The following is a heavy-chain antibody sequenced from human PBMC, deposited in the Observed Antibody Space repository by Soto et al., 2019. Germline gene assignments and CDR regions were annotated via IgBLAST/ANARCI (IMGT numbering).Heavy chain of an antibody. CDR1: GXXXXXXX. J-gene: IGHJ4*02. CDR2: INPSGGST. CDR3: ARNPGYCNDGGSSGGVFGY. V-gene: IGHV1-46*03. Sequence: SVYGSCKAXGXXXXXXXMHWVRXXXXQXXXWMGIINPSGGSTSYAQKFQGRVTMTRDTSTSTVYMELSSLRSEDTAVYYCARNPGYCNDGGSSGGVFGYWGQGTLVAVSS. D-gene: IGHD2-8*01.